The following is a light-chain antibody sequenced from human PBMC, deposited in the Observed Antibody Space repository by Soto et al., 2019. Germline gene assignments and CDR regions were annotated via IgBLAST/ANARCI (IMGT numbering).Light chain of an antibody. V-gene: IGKV1-5*01. CDR2: DAS. CDR3: QQYNSYSRS. Sequence: DIQMTQSPSTLSASVGDRVTITCRASQSISTWLAWYQQKPGKAPKVLIYDASTLESEVPSRFSGSGSGTDFTLTISSLQPDDFATYYCQQYNSYSRSFGQGTRWIS. CDR1: QSISTW. J-gene: IGKJ1*01.